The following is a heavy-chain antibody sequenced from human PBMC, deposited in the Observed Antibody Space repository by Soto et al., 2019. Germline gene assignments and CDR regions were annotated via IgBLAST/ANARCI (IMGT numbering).Heavy chain of an antibody. CDR2: ISGSGGST. V-gene: IGHV3-23*01. J-gene: IGHJ4*02. Sequence: PGGSLRLSCAASGFTFSSYAMSWVRQAPGKGLEWVSAISGSGGSTYYADSVKGRFTISRDNSKNTLYLQMNSLRAEDTAVYYRAKDLSMITFGGVPDRGQVTLVIVSS. CDR3: AKDLSMITFGGVPD. CDR1: GFTFSSYA. D-gene: IGHD3-16*01.